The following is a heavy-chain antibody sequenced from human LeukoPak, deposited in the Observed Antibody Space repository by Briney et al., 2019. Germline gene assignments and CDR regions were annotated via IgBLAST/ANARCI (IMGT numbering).Heavy chain of an antibody. Sequence: PSETLSLTCAVDGGSFSGYYWSWIRQPPGKGLEWIGEINHSGSTNYNPSLKSRVTISVDTSKNQFSLKLSSVTAADTAVYYCGRGHDSVVEPSATGFDYWGQGTLVTVSS. D-gene: IGHD2-2*01. CDR3: GRGHDSVVEPSATGFDY. J-gene: IGHJ4*02. CDR1: GGSFSGYY. CDR2: INHSGST. V-gene: IGHV4-34*01.